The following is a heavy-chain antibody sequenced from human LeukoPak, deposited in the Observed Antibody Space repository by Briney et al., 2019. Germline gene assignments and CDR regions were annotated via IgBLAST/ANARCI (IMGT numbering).Heavy chain of an antibody. J-gene: IGHJ4*02. CDR1: GFTFSSYS. CDR2: ISSSSSYI. CDR3: ARDPRGDSSGFYFDY. D-gene: IGHD3-22*01. Sequence: KPGGSLRLSCAASGFTFSSYSMNWVRQAPGKGLEWVSSISSSSSYIYYADSVKGRFTISRDNAKNSLYLQMNSLRAEDTAVYYCARDPRGDSSGFYFDYWGQGTLVTVSS. V-gene: IGHV3-21*01.